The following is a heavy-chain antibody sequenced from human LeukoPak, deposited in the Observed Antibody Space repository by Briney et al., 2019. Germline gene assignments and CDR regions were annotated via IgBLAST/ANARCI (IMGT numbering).Heavy chain of an antibody. CDR1: GGSISSGSHY. J-gene: IGHJ4*02. V-gene: IGHV4-39*01. CDR2: IHYSGST. CDR3: ARAWCSSTSCLDY. D-gene: IGHD2-2*01. Sequence: PSETLSLTCTVSGGSISSGSHYWGWIRQPPGKGLEWIGAIHYSGSTYYNPSLKSRITISVDTSKNQFCLKLSSVTAADTAVYYCARAWCSSTSCLDYWGQGTLVTVSS.